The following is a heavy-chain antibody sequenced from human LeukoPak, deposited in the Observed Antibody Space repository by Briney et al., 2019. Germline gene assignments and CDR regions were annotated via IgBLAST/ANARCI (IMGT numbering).Heavy chain of an antibody. CDR1: GYSLISYY. CDR3: ARTLEGTLKSNGGWNGDGDY. J-gene: IGHJ4*02. Sequence: ASVKVFCKASGYSLISYYMLWVRQAPGQGLEWMGIINHNGGSTSYAQKFQDRINVTRDTSTSTVYMELSSLRSEDTAVYYWARTLEGTLKSNGGWNGDGDYWGQGTLVTVSS. CDR2: INHNGGST. V-gene: IGHV1-46*01. D-gene: IGHD1-1*01.